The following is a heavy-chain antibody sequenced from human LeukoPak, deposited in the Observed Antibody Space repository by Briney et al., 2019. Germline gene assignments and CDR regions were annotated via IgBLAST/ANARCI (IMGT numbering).Heavy chain of an antibody. D-gene: IGHD6-13*01. CDR3: AREQPPGIYFDY. J-gene: IGHJ4*02. Sequence: GGSLRLSCAASGFTFSSYAMSWVRQAPGKGLEWVSAISGSGGSTYYADSVEGRFTISRDNSKNTVYLQVNSLRAEDTAVYYCAREQPPGIYFDYWGQGTPVTVSS. V-gene: IGHV3-23*01. CDR2: ISGSGGST. CDR1: GFTFSSYA.